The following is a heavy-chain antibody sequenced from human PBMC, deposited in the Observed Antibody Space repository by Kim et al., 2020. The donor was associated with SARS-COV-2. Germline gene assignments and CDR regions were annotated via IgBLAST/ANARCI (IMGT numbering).Heavy chain of an antibody. V-gene: IGHV3-53*01. CDR2: ST. D-gene: IGHD1-26*01. J-gene: IGHJ4*02. CDR3: SRSTVGAYFDY. Sequence: STYYADSVKGRFTISRDIPKDTLYLQMNGLRADDTAVYYCSRSTVGAYFDYWGQGSLVSVSS.